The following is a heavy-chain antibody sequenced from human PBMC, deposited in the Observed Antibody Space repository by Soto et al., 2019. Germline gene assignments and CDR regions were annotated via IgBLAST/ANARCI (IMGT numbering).Heavy chain of an antibody. V-gene: IGHV3-64D*08. Sequence: VGSLRLSCSASGFTFSSYAMHWVRQAPGKGLEYVSAISSNGGSTYYADSVKGRFTISRDNSKNTLYLQMSSLRAEDTAVYYCVSLSQNRSSPGEDRAGHLPQSAYGRKRTLAPVSP. CDR1: GFTFSSYA. J-gene: IGHJ4*02. D-gene: IGHD3-3*02. CDR3: VSLSQNRSSPGEDRAGHLPQSAY. CDR2: ISSNGGST.